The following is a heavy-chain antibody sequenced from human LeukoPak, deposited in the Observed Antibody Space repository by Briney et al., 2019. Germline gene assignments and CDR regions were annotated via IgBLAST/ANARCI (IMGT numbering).Heavy chain of an antibody. J-gene: IGHJ6*02. Sequence: SETQSLTCAVYGGSFSGYYWSWIRQPPGKGLEWIGEINHSGSTNYNPSLKSRVTISVDTSKNQFSLKLSSATTADTAVYYCARGQHSEDYGMDVWGQGTTVTVSS. D-gene: IGHD2-2*01. V-gene: IGHV4-34*01. CDR3: ARGQHSEDYGMDV. CDR1: GGSFSGYY. CDR2: INHSGST.